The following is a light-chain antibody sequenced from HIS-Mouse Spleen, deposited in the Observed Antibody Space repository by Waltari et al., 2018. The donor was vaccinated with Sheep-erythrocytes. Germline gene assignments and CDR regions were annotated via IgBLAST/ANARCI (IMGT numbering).Light chain of an antibody. V-gene: IGKV1-33*01. CDR3: QQYDNLLT. CDR2: DAS. CDR1: QDIINS. Sequence: DIQMTQSPSSLSASVGDRVTITCQASQDIINSFNWYQQKPGKAPKLLIYDASNLDTGVPSRFSGSGSGTDFTFTISSLQPEDIATYYCQQYDNLLTFGGGTKVEIK. J-gene: IGKJ4*01.